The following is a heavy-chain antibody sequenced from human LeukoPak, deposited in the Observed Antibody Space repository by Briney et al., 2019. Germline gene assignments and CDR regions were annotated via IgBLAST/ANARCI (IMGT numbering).Heavy chain of an antibody. V-gene: IGHV4-34*01. J-gene: IGHJ6*03. CDR1: GGSFSGYY. D-gene: IGHD3-16*02. Sequence: PSETLSLTCAVYGGSFSGYYWSLIRQPPGKGLEWIGEINHSGSTNYNPSLKSRVTISVDTSKNQFSLKLSSVTAADTAVYYCARGYLYYYMDVWGKGTTVTVSS. CDR2: INHSGST. CDR3: ARGYLYYYMDV.